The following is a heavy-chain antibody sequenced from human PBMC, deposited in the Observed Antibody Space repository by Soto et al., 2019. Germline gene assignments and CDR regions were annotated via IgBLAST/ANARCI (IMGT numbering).Heavy chain of an antibody. CDR2: IYYSGST. CDR1: GGSISSGDYY. Sequence: SETLSLTCTVSGGSISSGDYYWSWIRQPPGKGLEWIGYIYYSGSTYYNPSLKSRVTISVDTSKNQFSLKLSSVTAADTAVYYCARAEGLYYYDGSGYLDYWGQGTLVTVSS. CDR3: ARAEGLYYYDGSGYLDY. J-gene: IGHJ4*02. D-gene: IGHD3-22*01. V-gene: IGHV4-30-4*01.